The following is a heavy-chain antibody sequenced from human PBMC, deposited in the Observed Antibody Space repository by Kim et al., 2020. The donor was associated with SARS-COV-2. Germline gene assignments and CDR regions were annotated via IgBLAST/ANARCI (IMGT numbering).Heavy chain of an antibody. J-gene: IGHJ6*02. D-gene: IGHD4-17*01. CDR2: ISYDGSNK. CDR3: ARDRDYGDYVRYGMDV. V-gene: IGHV3-30*04. CDR1: GFTFSSYA. Sequence: GGSLRLSCAASGFTFSSYAMHWVRQAPGKGLEWVAVISYDGSNKYYADSVKGRFTISRDNSKNTLYLQMNSLRAEDTAVYYCARDRDYGDYVRYGMDVWGQGTTVTVSS.